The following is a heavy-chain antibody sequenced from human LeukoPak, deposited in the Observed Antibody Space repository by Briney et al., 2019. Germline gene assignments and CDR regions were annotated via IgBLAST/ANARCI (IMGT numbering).Heavy chain of an antibody. CDR2: IYSGGST. CDR1: GFTVSSNY. CDR3: ARDFWRYYFDY. V-gene: IGHV3-66*01. J-gene: IGHJ4*02. Sequence: GGSLRLSCAASGFTVSSNYMSWVRQAPGKGLEWVSVIYSGGSTYYADPVKGRFTISRDNSKNTLYLQMNSLRAEDTAVYYCARDFWRYYFDYWGQGTLVTVSS. D-gene: IGHD3-3*01.